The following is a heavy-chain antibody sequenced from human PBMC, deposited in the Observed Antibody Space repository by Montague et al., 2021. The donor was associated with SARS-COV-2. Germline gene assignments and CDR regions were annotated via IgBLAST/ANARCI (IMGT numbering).Heavy chain of an antibody. CDR2: INHSGST. V-gene: IGHV4-34*01. CDR3: ARSTVTNSPFGFSNKLRSRYNGMDV. Sequence: SETLSLTCAVYGGSFSGYYLNWIRQPPGKGLEWIGEINHSGSTNYNPSLESRVTIAVDTSKNQVSLKLTSVTAADTAVFYCARSTVTNSPFGFSNKLRSRYNGMDVWGQGTTVTVSS. D-gene: IGHD4-17*01. J-gene: IGHJ6*02. CDR1: GGSFSGYY.